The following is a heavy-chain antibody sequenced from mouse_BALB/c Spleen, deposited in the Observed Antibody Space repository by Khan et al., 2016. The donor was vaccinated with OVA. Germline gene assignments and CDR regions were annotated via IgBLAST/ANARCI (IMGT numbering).Heavy chain of an antibody. Sequence: QVQLQQPGAELMEPWASVKISCKATGYTLSNYWIEWVKQRPGHGLEWIGEILPGSGNTYYNERFKGKAIINSDSNSNTAYIQISSLTYEDYAVDICARVRYSSRDYFNYWGQGTILTVSS. CDR1: GYTLSNYW. CDR2: ILPGSGNT. V-gene: IGHV1-9*01. CDR3: ARVRYSSRDYFNY. D-gene: IGHD1-1*01. J-gene: IGHJ2*01.